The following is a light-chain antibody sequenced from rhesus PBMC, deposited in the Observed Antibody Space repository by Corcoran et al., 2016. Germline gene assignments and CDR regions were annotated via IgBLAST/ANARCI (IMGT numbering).Light chain of an antibody. J-gene: IGKJ4*01. Sequence: DIQMTQSPSSLSASVGDRVTITCRASQAINSYLAWYQQKPGQAPKLLIYAATTLQSGVPSRFSGTESGTGFTRTSSGLQPEDFATYYCQQHDNYPRTFGAGTKVERK. CDR3: QQHDNYPRT. V-gene: IGKV1-25*01. CDR1: QAINSY. CDR2: AAT.